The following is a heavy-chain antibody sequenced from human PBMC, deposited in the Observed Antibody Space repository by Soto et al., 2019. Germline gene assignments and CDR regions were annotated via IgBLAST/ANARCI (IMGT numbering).Heavy chain of an antibody. J-gene: IGHJ4*02. CDR3: ARHPRRGWYYFDS. CDR1: GDSISSTSSY. D-gene: IGHD6-19*01. V-gene: IGHV4-39*01. Sequence: PSETLSLTSTLSGDSISSTSSYWGWIRQPPGKGMEWIGSIYYSGSTYYNPSLKSRVTISVDTSKNQFSLKLTSVTAADTAVYNCARHPRRGWYYFDSWGQGTLVTVSS. CDR2: IYYSGST.